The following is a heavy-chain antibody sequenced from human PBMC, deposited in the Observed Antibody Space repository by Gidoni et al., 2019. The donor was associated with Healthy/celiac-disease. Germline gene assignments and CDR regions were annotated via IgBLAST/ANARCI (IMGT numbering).Heavy chain of an antibody. D-gene: IGHD3-22*01. CDR1: GFTFSDYY. Sequence: QVQLVESGGGLVKPGGSLRLSCAASGFTFSDYYMSWIRQAPGKGLEWVSYISSSGSTIYYADSVKGRFTISRDNAKNSLYLQMNSLRAEDTAVYYCARDPSRYYYDSSGYYLDYGMDVWGQGTTVTVSS. J-gene: IGHJ6*02. CDR2: ISSSGSTI. V-gene: IGHV3-11*01. CDR3: ARDPSRYYYDSSGYYLDYGMDV.